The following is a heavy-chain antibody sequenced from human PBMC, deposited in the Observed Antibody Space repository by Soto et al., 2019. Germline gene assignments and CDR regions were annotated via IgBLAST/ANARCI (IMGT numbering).Heavy chain of an antibody. Sequence: GGSLRLSCAASGFTFSSYGMHWVRQAPGKGLEWVAVIWYDGSNKYYADSVTGRFTISRDNSKNTLYLQMNSLRAEDTAVYYCASSYGAYPPLPDYWGQGTLVTVSS. CDR2: IWYDGSNK. V-gene: IGHV3-33*01. J-gene: IGHJ4*02. D-gene: IGHD4-17*01. CDR3: ASSYGAYPPLPDY. CDR1: GFTFSSYG.